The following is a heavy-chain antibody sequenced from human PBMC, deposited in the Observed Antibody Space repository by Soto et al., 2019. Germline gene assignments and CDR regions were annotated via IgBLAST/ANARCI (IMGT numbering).Heavy chain of an antibody. V-gene: IGHV4-31*03. Sequence: SETLSLTCTVSGGSISSGGYYWSWIRQHPGKGLEWIGYIYYSGSTYYNPSPKSRVTISVDTSKNQFSLKLSSVTAADTVVYYCARVEITMVRGVIITSLYFDYWGQGTLVTVSS. CDR3: ARVEITMVRGVIITSLYFDY. CDR2: IYYSGST. D-gene: IGHD3-10*01. CDR1: GGSISSGGYY. J-gene: IGHJ4*02.